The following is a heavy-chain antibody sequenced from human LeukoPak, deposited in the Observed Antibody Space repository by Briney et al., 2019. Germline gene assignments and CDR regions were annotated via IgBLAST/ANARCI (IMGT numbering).Heavy chain of an antibody. CDR1: GFTFSSYG. J-gene: IGHJ4*02. CDR2: ISGRAINK. Sequence: GGSLRLSCAASGFTFSSYGMDWVRQTPERGLEWISYISGRAINKNYADSVKGRFTISRDDAENALYLQMNNLRAEDPAVYYCAKEGGGYRLFEFWGQGTLVTVSS. CDR3: AKEGGGYRLFEF. D-gene: IGHD5-12*01. V-gene: IGHV3-48*04.